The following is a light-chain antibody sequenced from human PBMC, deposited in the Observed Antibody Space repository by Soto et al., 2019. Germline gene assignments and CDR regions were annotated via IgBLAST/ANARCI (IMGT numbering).Light chain of an antibody. Sequence: QSVLTQPASVSGSPGQSITISCTGASSDVGGFDHVSWYQQHPGKVPRLLIYDVSSRPSGVSDRFSGSKSGNTASLTISGLQAGDEADYYCNSFTTTNTDVFGTGTKVTVL. V-gene: IGLV2-14*03. J-gene: IGLJ1*01. CDR1: SSDVGGFDH. CDR2: DVS. CDR3: NSFTTTNTDV.